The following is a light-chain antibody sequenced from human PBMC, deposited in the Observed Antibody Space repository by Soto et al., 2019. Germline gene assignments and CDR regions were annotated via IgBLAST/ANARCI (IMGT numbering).Light chain of an antibody. Sequence: EIVMTQSPATLSVSPGERATLSCRASQSVSSNLAWYQQKPGQAPRLLIYATSNRATGIPARYSGSGSGTDFTLTISRLEPEDFAVYYCQQYGSSGTFGQGTKVDIK. CDR2: ATS. J-gene: IGKJ1*01. CDR1: QSVSSN. V-gene: IGKV3-20*01. CDR3: QQYGSSGT.